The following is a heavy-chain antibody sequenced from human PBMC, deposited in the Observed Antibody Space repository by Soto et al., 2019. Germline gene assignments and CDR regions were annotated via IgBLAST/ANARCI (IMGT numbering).Heavy chain of an antibody. CDR2: IYYSGST. V-gene: IGHV4-61*01. CDR1: GGSVSSGSYY. Sequence: SETLSLTCPVSGGSVSSGSYYWSWIRQPPGKGLEWIGYIYYSGSTNYNPSLKSRVTISVDTSKNQFSLKLRSVTAADTAVYYCARLGEYSGSTTLDYWGQGTLVTSPQ. D-gene: IGHD5-12*01. J-gene: IGHJ4*02. CDR3: ARLGEYSGSTTLDY.